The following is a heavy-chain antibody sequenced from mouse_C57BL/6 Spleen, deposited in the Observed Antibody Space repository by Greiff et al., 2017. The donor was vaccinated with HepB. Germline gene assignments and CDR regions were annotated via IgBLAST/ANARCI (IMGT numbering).Heavy chain of an antibody. CDR2: IYPGDGDT. J-gene: IGHJ2*01. V-gene: IGHV1-82*01. CDR1: GYAFSSSW. Sequence: VQGVESGPELVKPGASVKISCKASGYAFSSSWMNWVKQRPGKGLEWIGRIYPGDGDTNYNGKFKGKATLTADKSSSTAYMQLSSLTSEDSAVYFCARVGTGSFDYWGQGTTLTVSS. CDR3: ARVGTGSFDY. D-gene: IGHD4-1*01.